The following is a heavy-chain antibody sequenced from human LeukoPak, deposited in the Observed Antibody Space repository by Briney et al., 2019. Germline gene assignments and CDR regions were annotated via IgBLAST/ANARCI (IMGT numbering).Heavy chain of an antibody. CDR3: ARTSNYDRSGYPYYYYYIDV. V-gene: IGHV1-2*02. CDR1: GYTFTSYY. J-gene: IGHJ6*03. D-gene: IGHD3-22*01. Sequence: ASVKVSCKASGYTFTSYYMHWVRQAPGQGLEWMGWINPNSGGTNYAQKFQGRVTMTRDTSISTAYMELSRLRSDDTAVYYCARTSNYDRSGYPYYYYYIDVWGKGTTVTVSS. CDR2: INPNSGGT.